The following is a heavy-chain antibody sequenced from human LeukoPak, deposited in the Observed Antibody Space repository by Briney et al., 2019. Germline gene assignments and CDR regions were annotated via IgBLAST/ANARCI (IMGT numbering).Heavy chain of an antibody. D-gene: IGHD6-13*01. CDR1: GHTLTELS. V-gene: IGHV1-24*01. Sequence: ASVKVSCKVSGHTLTELSMHWVRQAPGKGLEWMGGFDPEDGETIYAQKFQGRVTMTEDTSTDTAYMELSSLRSEDTAVYYCATDSLGIAAAGRAKFDYWGQGTLVTVSS. CDR3: ATDSLGIAAAGRAKFDY. CDR2: FDPEDGET. J-gene: IGHJ4*02.